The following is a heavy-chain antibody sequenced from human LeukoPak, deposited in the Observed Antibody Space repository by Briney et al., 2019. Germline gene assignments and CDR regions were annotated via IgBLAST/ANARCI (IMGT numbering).Heavy chain of an antibody. CDR2: IYRNDDK. Sequence: SGPTLVKPTQTLTLTCTFSGFSLSTSGVGVGWIRQPPGKALEWLALIYRNDDKRYSPSLKSRLTITKDTSKNQVVLTMTNMDPVDTATYYCAQSRDGSGLNDIWGQGQWSPSLQ. D-gene: IGHD3-10*01. CDR3: AQSRDGSGLNDI. J-gene: IGHJ3*02. CDR1: GFSLSTSGVG. V-gene: IGHV2-5*01.